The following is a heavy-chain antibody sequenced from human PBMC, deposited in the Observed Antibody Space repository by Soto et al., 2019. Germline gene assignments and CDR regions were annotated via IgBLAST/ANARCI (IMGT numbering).Heavy chain of an antibody. CDR1: GFTFSDHY. V-gene: IGHV3-72*01. CDR3: VRVNSAYDYDY. Sequence: GGSLRLSCAASGFTFSDHYMDWVRQAPGKGLEWVARIRKKTNSYTTEYAASGKGRFTISSDDSTDSLYVQMNSLKTEDTAVYYCVRVNSAYDYDYWGQGTLVTVSS. CDR2: IRKKTNSYTT. D-gene: IGHD5-12*01. J-gene: IGHJ4*02.